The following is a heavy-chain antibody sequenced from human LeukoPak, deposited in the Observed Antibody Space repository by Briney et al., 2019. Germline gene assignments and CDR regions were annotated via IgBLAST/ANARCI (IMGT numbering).Heavy chain of an antibody. Sequence: AAVKVSFKASGYTFTICGISGVRQAPGQGREWVGWISAYNGKKKYAQKLQGRVTMTTDTSTSAAYQELRSLRSDDTAVYYCARDLNYGSGSPPWDAFDIWGQGTMVTVSS. D-gene: IGHD3-10*01. CDR3: ARDLNYGSGSPPWDAFDI. V-gene: IGHV1-18*01. CDR2: ISAYNGKK. J-gene: IGHJ3*02. CDR1: GYTFTICG.